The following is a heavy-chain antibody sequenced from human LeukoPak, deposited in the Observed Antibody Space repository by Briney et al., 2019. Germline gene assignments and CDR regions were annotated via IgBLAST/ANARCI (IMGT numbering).Heavy chain of an antibody. Sequence: PGGSLRLSCAASGFTFDDYGMSWVRHAPGKGLEWVSGINWNGGSTGYADSVKGRFTISRDNAKNSLYLQMNSLRAEDTALYYCAKDKGSPLYHAFDIWGQGTMVTVSS. D-gene: IGHD2-2*02. CDR1: GFTFDDYG. V-gene: IGHV3-20*04. CDR2: INWNGGST. CDR3: AKDKGSPLYHAFDI. J-gene: IGHJ3*02.